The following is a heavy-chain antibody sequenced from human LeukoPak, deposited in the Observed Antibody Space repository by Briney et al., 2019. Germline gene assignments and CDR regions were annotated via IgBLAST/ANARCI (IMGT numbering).Heavy chain of an antibody. CDR1: GGSISSYY. CDR3: ARGHNWNDGQDY. J-gene: IGHJ4*02. D-gene: IGHD1-20*01. V-gene: IGHV4-59*13. CDR2: IYHSGST. Sequence: SETLSLTCTVSGGSISSYYWSWFRQTPGKGLEWIGYIYHSGSTNYNPSLKSRLTMSLDASKKQISLSLSSVTAADTAVYFCARGHNWNDGQDYWGQGILVIVSS.